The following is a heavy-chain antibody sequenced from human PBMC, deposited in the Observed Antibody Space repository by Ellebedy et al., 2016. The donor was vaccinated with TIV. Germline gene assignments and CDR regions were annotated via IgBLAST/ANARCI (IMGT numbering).Heavy chain of an antibody. Sequence: ESLKISCAASGFIVSSNYLSWIRQPPGKALVWLGNIFLNDEKSYSTSLKTRLTISKDTSKSQVVLTMTNMDPVDTATYYCARTLMYCAGDCSYFFDYWGQGTLVTVSS. V-gene: IGHV2-26*01. J-gene: IGHJ4*02. CDR3: ARTLMYCAGDCSYFFDY. CDR1: GFIVSSNY. CDR2: IFLNDEK. D-gene: IGHD2-21*02.